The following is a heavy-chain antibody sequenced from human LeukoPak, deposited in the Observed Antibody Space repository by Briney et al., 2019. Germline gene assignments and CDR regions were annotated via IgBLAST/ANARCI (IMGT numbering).Heavy chain of an antibody. Sequence: PGGSLRLSCAASGFTFSSYSMNWVRQAPGEGLEWVSSISSSSSYIYYADSVKGRFTISRDNAKNSLYLQMNSLRAEDTAVYYCARDRAVLFDYWGQGTLVTVSS. CDR1: GFTFSSYS. D-gene: IGHD3-10*01. CDR2: ISSSSSYI. CDR3: ARDRAVLFDY. V-gene: IGHV3-21*01. J-gene: IGHJ4*02.